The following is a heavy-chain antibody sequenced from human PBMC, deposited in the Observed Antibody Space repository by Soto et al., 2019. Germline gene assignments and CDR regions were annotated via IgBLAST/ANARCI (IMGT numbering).Heavy chain of an antibody. CDR2: IWYDGSNK. CDR3: ARELNTVTTRDAFDI. Sequence: QVQLVESGGGVVQPGRSLRLSCAASGFTFSGYGMHWVRQAPGKGLEWVAVIWYDGSNKYFADSVKGRFTISRDNSKNTLYLQMNSLRVEDTAVYYCARELNTVTTRDAFDIWGQGTMVTVSP. J-gene: IGHJ3*02. V-gene: IGHV3-33*01. CDR1: GFTFSGYG. D-gene: IGHD4-17*01.